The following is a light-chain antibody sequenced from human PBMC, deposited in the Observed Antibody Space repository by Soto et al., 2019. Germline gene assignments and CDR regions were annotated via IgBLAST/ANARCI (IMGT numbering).Light chain of an antibody. J-gene: IGKJ1*01. CDR2: AAS. CDR1: QGISNY. CDR3: QKYNSGPRT. Sequence: DIQMTQSPSSLSASVGDGVTITCRASQGISNYLAWYQQKPGKVPKLLIYAASTLPSGVPSLFSGSGSGTDFTLTISSLQPEDVATYYCQKYNSGPRTFGKRTNVDIK. V-gene: IGKV1-27*01.